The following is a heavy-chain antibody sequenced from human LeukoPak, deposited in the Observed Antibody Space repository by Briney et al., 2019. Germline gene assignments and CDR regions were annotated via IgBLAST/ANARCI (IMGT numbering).Heavy chain of an antibody. J-gene: IGHJ4*02. Sequence: ASVKVSCKASGGTFSSCAISWVRQAPGQGLEWMGGIIPIFGTANYAQKFQGRVTITADESTSTAYMELSSLRPEDTAVYYCATDYGDYQIFDYWGQGTLVTVSS. CDR1: GGTFSSCA. CDR2: IIPIFGTA. D-gene: IGHD4-17*01. CDR3: ATDYGDYQIFDY. V-gene: IGHV1-69*13.